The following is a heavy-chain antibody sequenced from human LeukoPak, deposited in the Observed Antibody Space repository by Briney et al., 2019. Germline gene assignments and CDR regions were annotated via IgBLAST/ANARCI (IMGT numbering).Heavy chain of an antibody. D-gene: IGHD3-22*01. V-gene: IGHV1-18*01. CDR1: GYTFTTYG. CDR3: ARGYYYYRSDYANWFGP. J-gene: IGHJ5*02. CDR2: ISTYNGNT. Sequence: GASVKVSCKASGYTFTTYGISWVRQAPGQGREWMGWISTYNGNTNYAQKFQGRATMTTDTSTSTAYLELRSLRSDDTAVYYCARGYYYYRSDYANWFGPWGQGTLVTVSS.